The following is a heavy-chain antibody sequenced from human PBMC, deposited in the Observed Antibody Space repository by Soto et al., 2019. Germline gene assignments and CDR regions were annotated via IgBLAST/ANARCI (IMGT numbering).Heavy chain of an antibody. CDR1: GYTFTGYY. J-gene: IGHJ5*02. CDR2: INPNSGGT. V-gene: IGHV1-2*04. D-gene: IGHD2-15*01. CDR3: ARDFFGGYCSGGSCRKTNWFDP. Sequence: ASVKVSCKASGYTFTGYYKHWVRQAPGQGLEWMGWINPNSGGTNYAQKFQGWVTMTRDTSISTAYMELSRLRSDDTAVYYCARDFFGGYCSGGSCRKTNWFDPWGQGTLVTVSS.